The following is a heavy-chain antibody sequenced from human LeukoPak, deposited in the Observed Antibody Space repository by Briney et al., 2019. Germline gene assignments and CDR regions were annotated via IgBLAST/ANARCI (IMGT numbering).Heavy chain of an antibody. CDR2: IYYSGST. CDR1: GGSISSSNW. J-gene: IGHJ3*02. V-gene: IGHV4-4*02. D-gene: IGHD2/OR15-2a*01. Sequence: SETLSLTCAVSGGSISSSNWWSWVRQPPGKGLEWIGYIYYSGSTKYKPSLKSRATISVHTSKNQFSLKLSSVTSADTAVYYCASASLNIYAFDIWGQGTMVTVSS. CDR3: ASASLNIYAFDI.